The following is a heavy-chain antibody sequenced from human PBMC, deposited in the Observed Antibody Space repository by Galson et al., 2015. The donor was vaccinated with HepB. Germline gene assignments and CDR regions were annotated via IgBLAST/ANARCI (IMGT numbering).Heavy chain of an antibody. CDR2: IYYSGNT. CDR1: GGSISTPSY. Sequence: ETLSLTCTVSGGSISTPSYWGWIRQPPGKGLEWIGNIYYSGNTYYNPSLKSRVTISVDTSKNQFSLKLSSVTAADTAVYYCARDNLAANYYFDYWGQGTLVTVSS. D-gene: IGHD5-24*01. J-gene: IGHJ4*02. CDR3: ARDNLAANYYFDY. V-gene: IGHV4-39*07.